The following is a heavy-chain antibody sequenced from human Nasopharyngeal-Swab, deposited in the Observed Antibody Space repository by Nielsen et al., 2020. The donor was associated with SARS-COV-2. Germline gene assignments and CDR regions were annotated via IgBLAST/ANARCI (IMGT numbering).Heavy chain of an antibody. Sequence: GESLKISCAASAFTFSSYWMHWVRQAPGKGLVWVSRINSDGSSTSYADSVKGRFTISRDNAKHTLYLQMNSLRAEDTAVYYCARVGYSSSHGGWFDPWGQGTLVTVSS. CDR3: ARVGYSSSHGGWFDP. CDR1: AFTFSSYW. CDR2: INSDGSST. V-gene: IGHV3-74*01. D-gene: IGHD6-6*01. J-gene: IGHJ5*02.